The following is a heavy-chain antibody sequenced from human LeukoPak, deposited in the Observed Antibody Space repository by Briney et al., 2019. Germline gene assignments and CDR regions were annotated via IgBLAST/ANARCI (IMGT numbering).Heavy chain of an antibody. CDR3: ARGPGYSYALRAGAFDI. J-gene: IGHJ3*02. V-gene: IGHV1-18*01. Sequence: ASVTVSFTASGYTFTSYGISWVRQAPGQGLEWMGWISAYNGNTNYAQKLQGRVTMTTDTSTSTAYLELRSLRSDDTAVYYCARGPGYSYALRAGAFDIWGQGTMVTVSS. CDR1: GYTFTSYG. D-gene: IGHD5-18*01. CDR2: ISAYNGNT.